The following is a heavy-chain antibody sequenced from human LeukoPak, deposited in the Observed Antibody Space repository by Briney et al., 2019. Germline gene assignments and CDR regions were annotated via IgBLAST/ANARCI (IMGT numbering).Heavy chain of an antibody. CDR2: MNPYTGDR. J-gene: IGHJ4*02. CDR1: GYSFTTYH. V-gene: IGHV1-8*03. CDR3: ARTTSFTASGYDC. Sequence: ASVKGSCKTSGYSFTTYHINWVRQASGQGLEWLGWMNPYTGDRGYAQRFHSRLSITSDTSISTAYMELGSLKSDDTAVYFCARTTSFTASGYDCWGQGTLVTVSS. D-gene: IGHD6-25*01.